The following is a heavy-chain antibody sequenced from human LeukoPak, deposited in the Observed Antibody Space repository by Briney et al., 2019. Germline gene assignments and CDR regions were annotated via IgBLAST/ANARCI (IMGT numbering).Heavy chain of an antibody. D-gene: IGHD3-10*01. V-gene: IGHV4-4*07. CDR3: ARAASGDAIDYYGSGRRYYSYYMDV. J-gene: IGHJ6*03. CDR1: GGSIGGSISSFS. CDR2: IYTSVST. Sequence: SETLCLTCTVSGGSIGGSISSFSWSWIRQPAGKGLEWIGRIYTSVSTNYNPSLKSRITMSVDTSKNQFSLKLTSVTAADTAVYFCARAASGDAIDYYGSGRRYYSYYMDVWGKGTTVSISS.